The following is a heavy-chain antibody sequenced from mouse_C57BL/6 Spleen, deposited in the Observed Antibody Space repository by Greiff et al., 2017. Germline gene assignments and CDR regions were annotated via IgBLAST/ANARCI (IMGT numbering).Heavy chain of an antibody. V-gene: IGHV1-55*01. CDR2: IYPGSGST. CDR3: ARWDYYGSSPFDY. J-gene: IGHJ2*01. D-gene: IGHD1-1*01. Sequence: VKLQQPGAELVKPGASVKMSCKASGYTFTSYWITWVKQRPGQGLEWIGDIYPGSGSTNYNEKFKSKATLTVDTSSSTAYMQLSSLTSEDSAVYYCARWDYYGSSPFDYWGQGTTLTVSS. CDR1: GYTFTSYW.